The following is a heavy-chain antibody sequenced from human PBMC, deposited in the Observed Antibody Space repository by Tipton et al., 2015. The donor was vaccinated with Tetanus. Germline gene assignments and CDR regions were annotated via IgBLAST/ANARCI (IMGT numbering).Heavy chain of an antibody. J-gene: IGHJ4*02. Sequence: SLRLSCEVSGFTFSNYAIHWVRQAPGKGLEWVANIKHDGSEEKYVDSVKGRFTISRDNAKNSLYLQMISLRAEDTAVYSCARGMAEASNCGGDCYSDYWGQGTLVTVSS. CDR2: IKHDGSEE. CDR3: ARGMAEASNCGGDCYSDY. V-gene: IGHV3-7*04. CDR1: GFTFSNYA. D-gene: IGHD2-21*02.